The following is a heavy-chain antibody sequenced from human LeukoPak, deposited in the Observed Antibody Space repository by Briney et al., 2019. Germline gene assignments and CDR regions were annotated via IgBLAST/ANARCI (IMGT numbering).Heavy chain of an antibody. CDR1: GFTFTTYG. Sequence: GGSLRLACSASGFTFTTYGMNWVRQAPGKGLEWVSGIGGSGTRTYYADSVKGRFTISRDNSKNTLYLQMDSLRDEDTAVYYCAKDSHWILFDDWGQGTLVTVSS. CDR2: IGGSGTRT. J-gene: IGHJ4*02. CDR3: AKDSHWILFDD. V-gene: IGHV3-23*01. D-gene: IGHD2-2*03.